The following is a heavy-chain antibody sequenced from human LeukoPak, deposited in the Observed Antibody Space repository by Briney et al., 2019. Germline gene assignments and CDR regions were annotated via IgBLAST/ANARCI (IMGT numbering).Heavy chain of an antibody. D-gene: IGHD2-2*02. Sequence: PGGSLRLSCAASGFTFSSYGMHWVRQAPGKGLEGVAFIRYDGSNKYYADSAKGRFTIPRDNSKNTLYLQLNSLRAEDTAVYYCAGRYCSSTSCYSDYWGQGTLVTVSS. CDR1: GFTFSSYG. J-gene: IGHJ4*02. CDR3: AGRYCSSTSCYSDY. V-gene: IGHV3-30*02. CDR2: IRYDGSNK.